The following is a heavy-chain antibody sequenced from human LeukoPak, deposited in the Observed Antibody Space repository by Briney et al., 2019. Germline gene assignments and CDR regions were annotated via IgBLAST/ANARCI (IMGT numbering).Heavy chain of an antibody. CDR2: ISGSGAST. CDR3: AKDVGKWESLHFFDY. J-gene: IGHJ4*02. CDR1: GFTLSTNA. D-gene: IGHD1-26*01. V-gene: IGHV3-23*01. Sequence: GGSLRLSCLTSGFTLSTNAMSWVRQAPGKGLEWISGISGSGASTYYADSVKGRFTISRDDSRNTLYLQMSSLRGDDTAVYYCAKDVGKWESLHFFDYWGQGTLVTVSS.